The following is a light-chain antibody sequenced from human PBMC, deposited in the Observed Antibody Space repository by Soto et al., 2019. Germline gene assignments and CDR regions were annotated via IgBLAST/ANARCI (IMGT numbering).Light chain of an antibody. Sequence: AIQVTQSPSSLSASVGDRVTITCLASQDIRGALAWYQQKPGKPPKLLIYDVSTLENGVPSRFSGDSSGTQFTLAISGLQPEDFGTYYCQQFNSYPFTFGHGTRLEIK. J-gene: IGKJ5*01. CDR1: QDIRGA. V-gene: IGKV1-13*02. CDR3: QQFNSYPFT. CDR2: DVS.